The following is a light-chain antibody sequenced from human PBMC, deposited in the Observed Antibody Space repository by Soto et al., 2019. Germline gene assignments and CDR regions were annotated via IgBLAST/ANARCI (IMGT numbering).Light chain of an antibody. CDR1: QSIGRA. Sequence: EIVLTQSPATLSLSPGERATLSCRASQSIGRAIAWYQHKPGQAPRLLIFDASQRATGIPARFRGSGSGTDFSLSISSLEPEDFAVYYCQQRTDRPPWTFGQGTKVDSK. CDR3: QQRTDRPPWT. J-gene: IGKJ1*01. CDR2: DAS. V-gene: IGKV3-11*01.